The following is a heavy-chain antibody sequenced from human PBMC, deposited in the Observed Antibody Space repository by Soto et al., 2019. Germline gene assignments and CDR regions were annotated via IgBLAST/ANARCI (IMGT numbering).Heavy chain of an antibody. J-gene: IGHJ6*02. Sequence: SETLSLTCAVSGGSISSSNWWSWVRQPPGKGLEWIGEIYHSGSTNYNPSLKSRVTISVDKSKNQFSLKLSSVTAADTAVYYCARGNSGYDSSYYYYGMDVWGQGTTVTVSS. CDR1: GGSISSSNW. V-gene: IGHV4-4*02. D-gene: IGHD5-12*01. CDR3: ARGNSGYDSSYYYYGMDV. CDR2: IYHSGST.